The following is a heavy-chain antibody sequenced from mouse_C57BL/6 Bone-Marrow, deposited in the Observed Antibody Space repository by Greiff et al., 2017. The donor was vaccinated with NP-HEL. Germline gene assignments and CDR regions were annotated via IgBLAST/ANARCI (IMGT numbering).Heavy chain of an antibody. V-gene: IGHV1-72*01. D-gene: IGHD2-3*01. J-gene: IGHJ4*01. CDR2: LDPNSAGN. CDR1: GYTFNSYW. CDR3: ARNVGDGYYYAMDY. Sequence: QVQLQQPGAELVKPGASVQLSRKASGYTFNSYWLHWVKQRPGRGLEWIGRLDPNSAGNKYNEKFKSKATLTVDKPSSTAYMQLSSLTSEDSAVYYCARNVGDGYYYAMDYWGQGTSVTVSS.